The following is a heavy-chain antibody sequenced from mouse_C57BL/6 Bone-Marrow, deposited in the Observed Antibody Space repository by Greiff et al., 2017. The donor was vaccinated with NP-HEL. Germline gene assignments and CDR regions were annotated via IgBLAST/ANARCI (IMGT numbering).Heavy chain of an antibody. J-gene: IGHJ4*01. D-gene: IGHD2-1*01. Sequence: VQLQQPGAELVKPGASVKLSCKASGYTFTSYWMHWVKQRPGQGLEWIGMIHPNSGSTNYNEKFKSKATLTVDKSSSTAYMQLSSLTSEDSAVYYCARRRIYYGAMDYWGQGTSVTVSS. CDR2: IHPNSGST. CDR1: GYTFTSYW. V-gene: IGHV1-64*01. CDR3: ARRRIYYGAMDY.